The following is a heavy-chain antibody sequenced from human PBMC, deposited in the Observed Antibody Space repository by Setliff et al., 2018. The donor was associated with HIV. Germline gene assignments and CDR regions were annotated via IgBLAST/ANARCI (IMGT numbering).Heavy chain of an antibody. CDR3: ARVPRITTLRNAFDI. CDR1: GGSISSSSYY. Sequence: SETLSLTCTVSGGSISSSSYYWSWIRQPPGKGLEWIGEINHSGSTNYNPSLKSRVTISVDTSKNQFSLNLTSVTAADTAVYYCARVPRITTLRNAFDIWGQGTMVTVSS. D-gene: IGHD3-10*01. J-gene: IGHJ3*02. CDR2: INHSGST. V-gene: IGHV4-39*07.